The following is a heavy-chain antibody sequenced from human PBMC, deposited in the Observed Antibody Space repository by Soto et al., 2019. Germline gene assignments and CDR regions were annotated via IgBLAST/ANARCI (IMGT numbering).Heavy chain of an antibody. CDR3: ARVRRSMIVVVSAFEI. CDR1: GGTFSSYA. V-gene: IGHV1-69*13. D-gene: IGHD3-22*01. CDR2: IIPIFGTA. J-gene: IGHJ3*02. Sequence: SVKVSCKASGGTFSSYAISWVRQAPGQGLEWMGGIIPIFGTANYAQKFQGRVTITADESTSTAYMELSSLRSEDTAVYYCARVRRSMIVVVSAFEIWGQGTMVTVSS.